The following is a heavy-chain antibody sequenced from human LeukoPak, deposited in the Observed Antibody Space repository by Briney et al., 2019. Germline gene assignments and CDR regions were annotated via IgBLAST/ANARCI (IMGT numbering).Heavy chain of an antibody. D-gene: IGHD7-27*01. Sequence: GESLKISCKGSGYSFTTYWIGWVRQLPGKGLEWMGIIYPDDSGPSFQGQVTISADKSINTAYLQWSSLKASDSAMYCCARLPRFLGAAWGLDYWGQGTLVSVSS. CDR3: ARLPRFLGAAWGLDY. CDR1: GYSFTTYW. V-gene: IGHV5-51*01. CDR2: IYPDDS. J-gene: IGHJ4*02.